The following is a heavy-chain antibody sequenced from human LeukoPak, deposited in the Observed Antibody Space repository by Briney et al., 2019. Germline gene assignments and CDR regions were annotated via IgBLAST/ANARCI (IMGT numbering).Heavy chain of an antibody. J-gene: IGHJ4*02. Sequence: GGSLRLSCAASGFTFKNYAMHWVRQGPGKGLEWVSLICGNGGNTYYADTVEGRFTISRDNSKNSLYLQMNSLRNEDTALYYCAKDIGSGWPLDHWGQGTLVTVSS. CDR1: GFTFKNYA. CDR3: AKDIGSGWPLDH. CDR2: ICGNGGNT. V-gene: IGHV3-43*02. D-gene: IGHD6-19*01.